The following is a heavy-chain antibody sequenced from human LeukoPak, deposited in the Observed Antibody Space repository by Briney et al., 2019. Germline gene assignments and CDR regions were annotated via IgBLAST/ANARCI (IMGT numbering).Heavy chain of an antibody. D-gene: IGHD6-19*01. CDR1: AFTFSSYA. CDR3: AKTLRESSGREYFDL. CDR2: VSGSGSRT. Sequence: QPGGSLRLACAASAFTFSSYAMSWVRQAPGRGLEWVSAVSGSGSRTYYADSVKGRFTISRDNSKNTLYLQMNSLRAEHTAVYYCAKTLRESSGREYFDLWGRGTLVTVSS. J-gene: IGHJ2*01. V-gene: IGHV3-23*01.